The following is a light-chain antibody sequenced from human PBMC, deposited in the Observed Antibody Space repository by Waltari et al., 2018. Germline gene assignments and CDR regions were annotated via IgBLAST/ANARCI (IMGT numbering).Light chain of an antibody. CDR1: QTLLHTDGYTY. J-gene: IGKJ2*01. V-gene: IGKV2-40*01. Sequence: DIVMTQTPLSLSVTPGEPASISCRSSQTLLHTDGYTYLDWYLQKPGQSPQLLIYLGSMRPSRVPDRVSGSGSGTDFTLKISRVEAEDIGVYYCVKGTQLPYTFGQGTKVEIK. CDR2: LGS. CDR3: VKGTQLPYT.